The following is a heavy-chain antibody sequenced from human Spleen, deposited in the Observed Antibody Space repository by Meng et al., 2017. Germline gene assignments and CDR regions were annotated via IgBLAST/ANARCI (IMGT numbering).Heavy chain of an antibody. V-gene: IGHV4-31*01. CDR1: GGSISSVGYD. D-gene: IGHD1-26*01. J-gene: IGHJ5*02. CDR2: IYYSGST. Sequence: QMVLQELGPGRGRPSPTLALTCMVFGGSISSVGYDWSWIRQHPGKGLEWIGYIYYSGSTYYNPPLKSLVTISVDTSKNQFSLKLSSVTAADTAVYYCARDRGSYYGGWFDPWGQGTLVTVSS. CDR3: ARDRGSYYGGWFDP.